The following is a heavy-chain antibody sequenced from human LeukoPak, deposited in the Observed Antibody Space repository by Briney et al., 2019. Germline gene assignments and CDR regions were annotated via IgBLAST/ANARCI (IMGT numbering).Heavy chain of an antibody. CDR3: ARGRDDYLGDY. Sequence: SVKVSCKASGGTFSSYAISWVRQAPGQGLEWMGRIIPIRGIANYAQKSQGRVTITADKSTSTAYMKLSSLRSEDTAVYYCARGRDDYLGDYWGQGTLVTVSS. J-gene: IGHJ4*02. V-gene: IGHV1-69*04. D-gene: IGHD5-24*01. CDR2: IIPIRGIA. CDR1: GGTFSSYA.